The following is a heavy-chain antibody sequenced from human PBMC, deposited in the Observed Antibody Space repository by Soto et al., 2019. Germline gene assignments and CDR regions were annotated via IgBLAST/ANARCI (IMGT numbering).Heavy chain of an antibody. CDR1: GDSISTVDYF. CDR3: ARGRYCLTGSCFPNWFDS. J-gene: IGHJ5*01. CDR2: IYKSATT. D-gene: IGHD2-15*01. Sequence: LTCSVSGDSISTVDYFWAWIRQPPGQTLEYIGYIYKSATTYYNPSFESRVAISLDTSKSQFSLTVTSVTAGDTAVYFCARGRYCLTGSCFPNWFDSWGRGTLVTVSS. V-gene: IGHV4-30-4*01.